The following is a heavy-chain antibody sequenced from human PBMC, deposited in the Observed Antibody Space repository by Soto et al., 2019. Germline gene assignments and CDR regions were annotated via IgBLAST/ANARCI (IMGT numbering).Heavy chain of an antibody. Sequence: LSITCACYGRSCSGYYVSLILQPPGKGLEWIGEINHSGSTNYNPSLKSRVTISVDTSKNQFSLKLSSVTAADTAVYYCARGYCGRDCYPFFPPRRTNWFDPWGQGTLVTVS. CDR2: INHSGST. CDR3: ARGYCGRDCYPFFPPRRTNWFDP. CDR1: GRSCSGYY. J-gene: IGHJ5*02. D-gene: IGHD2-21*02. V-gene: IGHV4-34*01.